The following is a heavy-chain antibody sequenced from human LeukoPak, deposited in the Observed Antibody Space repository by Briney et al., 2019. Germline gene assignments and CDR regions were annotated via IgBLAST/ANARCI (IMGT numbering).Heavy chain of an antibody. Sequence: SETLSLTCTVSGGSLSSYYWSWIRQPAGKGLEWIGRIYTSGSTNYNPSLKSRVTMSVDTSKNQFSLKLSSVTAADTAVYYCARVHQGGCSGGICYSGSFAFDIWGQGTMVTVSS. V-gene: IGHV4-4*07. J-gene: IGHJ3*02. CDR3: ARVHQGGCSGGICYSGSFAFDI. CDR1: GGSLSSYY. D-gene: IGHD2-15*01. CDR2: IYTSGST.